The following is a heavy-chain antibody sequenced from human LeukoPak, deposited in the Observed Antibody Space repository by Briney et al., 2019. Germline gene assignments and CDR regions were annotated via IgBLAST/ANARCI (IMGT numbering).Heavy chain of an antibody. V-gene: IGHV6-1*01. J-gene: IGHJ4*02. Sequence: SQTPSLTCAISGDSASSNSAAWNCIRPSPSSGLGWPGRTYYRSTWLNDYAGSLKSRISIIPDTSKNQFSLQLNSVTPEDTAVYYCAREPHGSGLLFDYWGRGTLVTVSS. CDR1: GDSASSNSAA. CDR3: AREPHGSGLLFDY. D-gene: IGHD6-19*01. CDR2: TYYRSTWLN.